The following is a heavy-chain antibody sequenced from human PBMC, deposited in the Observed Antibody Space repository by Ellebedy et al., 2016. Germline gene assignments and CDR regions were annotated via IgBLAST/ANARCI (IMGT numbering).Heavy chain of an antibody. CDR3: AKDFPNWANDY. CDR2: ITSSSNYI. V-gene: IGHV3-21*01. J-gene: IGHJ4*02. D-gene: IGHD7-27*01. CDR1: GFAFSSNT. Sequence: GESLKISXAASGFAFSSNTMSWVRQSPGKGLEWVSSITSSSNYIYYADSVKGRFTISRDDAKKSLYLEMNSLRADDTAVYYCAKDFPNWANDYWGQGVLVTVSS.